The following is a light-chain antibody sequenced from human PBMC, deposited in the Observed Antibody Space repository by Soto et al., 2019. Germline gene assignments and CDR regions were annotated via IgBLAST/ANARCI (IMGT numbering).Light chain of an antibody. V-gene: IGKV1-5*01. CDR1: QSISSW. CDR3: QPYNSYPTWT. Sequence: DIQMTQSPSTLSASAGDRVTITCRASQSISSWLAWYQQKPGKAPKLLIYDASSLESGVPSRFSGSGSGTEFTLTISSLQPDDFATYYCQPYNSYPTWTFGQGTKVEIK. J-gene: IGKJ1*01. CDR2: DAS.